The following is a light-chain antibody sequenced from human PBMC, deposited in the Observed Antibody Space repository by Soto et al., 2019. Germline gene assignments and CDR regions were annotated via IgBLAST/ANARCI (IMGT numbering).Light chain of an antibody. CDR1: SGSVSASYY. CDR2: NTN. CDR3: VLYMGTGISV. V-gene: IGLV8-61*01. J-gene: IGLJ2*01. Sequence: QTVVTQEPSFSVSPGGAVTLTCGLSSGSVSASYYPSWYQQTPGQAPRTLIYNTNRRSLGVPDRFSGSILGNKAALTIMGAQADDESDYYCVLYMGTGISVFGGGTKVTVL.